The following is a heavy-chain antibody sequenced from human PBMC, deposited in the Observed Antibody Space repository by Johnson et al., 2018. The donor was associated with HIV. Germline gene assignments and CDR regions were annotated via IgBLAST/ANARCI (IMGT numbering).Heavy chain of an antibody. D-gene: IGHD3-16*01. Sequence: VQLVESGGGVVQPGRSLRLSCAASGFTFSSYAMHWVRQAPGKGLEYVSAISSNGGSTYYANSVKGRFTISRDNSKNTLYLQMGSLRAEDMAVYYCAIRKAPYDAFDIWGQGTMVTVSS. J-gene: IGHJ3*02. CDR1: GFTFSSYA. V-gene: IGHV3-64*01. CDR3: AIRKAPYDAFDI. CDR2: ISSNGGST.